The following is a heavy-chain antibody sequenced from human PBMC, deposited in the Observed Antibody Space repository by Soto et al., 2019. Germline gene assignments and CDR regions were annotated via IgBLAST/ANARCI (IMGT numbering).Heavy chain of an antibody. V-gene: IGHV1-18*01. Sequence: ASVKVSCKASGYTFTSYGISWVRQAPGQGLEWMGWISAYNGNTNYAQKLQGRVTMTTDTSTSTAYMELRSLRSDDTAVYYCARDWGTMIVPHFHLAYWGQGTLVTVSS. J-gene: IGHJ4*02. CDR3: ARDWGTMIVPHFHLAY. CDR1: GYTFTSYG. CDR2: ISAYNGNT. D-gene: IGHD3-22*01.